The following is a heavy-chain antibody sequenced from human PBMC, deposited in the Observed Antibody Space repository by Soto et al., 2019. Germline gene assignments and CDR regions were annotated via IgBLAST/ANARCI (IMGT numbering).Heavy chain of an antibody. Sequence: SETLSLTCTVSGGSVSSGSYYWSWIRQPPGKGLEWIGYIYYSGSTNYNPSLKSRVTISVDTSKNQFSLKLSSVTAADTAVYYCASIDYGGNAEDYWGQGTLVTVS. J-gene: IGHJ4*02. CDR2: IYYSGST. CDR1: GGSVSSGSYY. CDR3: ASIDYGGNAEDY. V-gene: IGHV4-61*01. D-gene: IGHD4-17*01.